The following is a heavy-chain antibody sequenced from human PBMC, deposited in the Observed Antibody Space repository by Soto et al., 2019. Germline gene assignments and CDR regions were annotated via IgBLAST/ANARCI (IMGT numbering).Heavy chain of an antibody. J-gene: IGHJ4*02. CDR3: ARVRFGDPFDF. V-gene: IGHV1-18*01. Sequence: XSVKVSCKVSGYRFTTYGINWGRQAPGQGLEWVGWFNPDNQNTNYAQKFQDRVSLTTDSSTNTAYMELRDLRSDDTAVYYCARVRFGDPFDFWGQGSLVTVSS. D-gene: IGHD3-16*01. CDR1: GYRFTTYG. CDR2: FNPDNQNT.